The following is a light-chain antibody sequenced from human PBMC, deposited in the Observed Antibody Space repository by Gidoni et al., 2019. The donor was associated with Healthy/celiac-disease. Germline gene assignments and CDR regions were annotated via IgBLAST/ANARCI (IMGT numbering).Light chain of an antibody. J-gene: IGLJ1*01. CDR2: DGS. V-gene: IGLV2-14*03. CDR3: SSYTSSSTRDV. CDR1: SSDVGGYNY. Sequence: QSALTQPASVSGSPGQSITISCTGTSSDVGGYNYVSWYQQHPGKAPKLMIYDGSNRPSGVSNRFSGSKSGNTASLTISGLQAEDEADYYCSSYTSSSTRDVFGTGTKVTVL.